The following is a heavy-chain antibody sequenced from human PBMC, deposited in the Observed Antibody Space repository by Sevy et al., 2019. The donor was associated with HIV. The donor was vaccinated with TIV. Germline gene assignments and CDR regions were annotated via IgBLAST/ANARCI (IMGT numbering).Heavy chain of an antibody. CDR2: IFSGGST. D-gene: IGHD3-3*01. J-gene: IGHJ6*02. Sequence: GGSLRLTCAVSGFTVSSNYMTWVRQAPGKGLEWVSVIFSGGSTYYADSVKGRFTISRDNSRNTLSLQMNSLRAEDTAVYYCARGMILEGSWCGMDVWVQGTTVTVSS. CDR1: GFTVSSNY. V-gene: IGHV3-53*01. CDR3: ARGMILEGSWCGMDV.